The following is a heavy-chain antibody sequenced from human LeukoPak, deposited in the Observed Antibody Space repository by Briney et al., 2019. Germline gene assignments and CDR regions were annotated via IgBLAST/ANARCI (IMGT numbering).Heavy chain of an antibody. CDR1: GFTFSSYA. D-gene: IGHD3-22*01. V-gene: IGHV3-30-3*01. CDR2: ISYDGSNK. Sequence: QPGRSLRLSCAASGFTFSSYAMHWVRQAPGKGLEWVAVISYDGSNKYYADSVKGRFTISRDNSKNTLYLQMNSLRAEDTAVYYCARDPDYYDSSGYLYWGQGTLVTVPS. J-gene: IGHJ4*02. CDR3: ARDPDYYDSSGYLY.